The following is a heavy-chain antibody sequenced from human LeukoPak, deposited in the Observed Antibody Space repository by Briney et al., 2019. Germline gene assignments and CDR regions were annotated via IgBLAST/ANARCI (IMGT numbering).Heavy chain of an antibody. J-gene: IGHJ4*02. CDR2: ISAYNGNT. Sequence: ASVKVSCKASGYTFTSYGISWVRQAPGQGLEWMGWISAYNGNTNYAQKFQGRVTITTDESTSTAYMELSSLRSEDTAVYYCARGSGYDYRFDYWGQGTLVTVSS. D-gene: IGHD5-12*01. V-gene: IGHV1-18*01. CDR1: GYTFTSYG. CDR3: ARGSGYDYRFDY.